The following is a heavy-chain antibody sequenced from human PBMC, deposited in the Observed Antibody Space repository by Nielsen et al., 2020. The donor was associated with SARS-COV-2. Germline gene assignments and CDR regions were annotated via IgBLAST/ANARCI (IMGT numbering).Heavy chain of an antibody. J-gene: IGHJ6*02. CDR1: GFTFSSYG. Sequence: GESLKISCAASGFTFSSYGMHWVRQAPGKGLKWVAVISYDGSTKHHADSAKGRFAASRDNSKNTLHLQMDSLRAEDTAIYYCARDHGYCSGGSCYRHYSYGMDVWGQGTPVTVSS. D-gene: IGHD2-15*01. CDR3: ARDHGYCSGGSCYRHYSYGMDV. V-gene: IGHV3-30*06. CDR2: ISYDGSTK.